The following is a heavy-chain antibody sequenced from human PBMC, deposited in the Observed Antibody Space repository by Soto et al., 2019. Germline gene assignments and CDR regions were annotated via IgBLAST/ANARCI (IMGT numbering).Heavy chain of an antibody. CDR1: GFTLSTYA. J-gene: IGHJ4*02. CDR2: ITGSGGST. CDR3: ITYCDFGSGHYPH. V-gene: IGHV3-23*01. Sequence: GGSLRLSCVASGFTLSTYAMSWVRQAPGKGLEWVSGITGSGGSTYYADSVKGRFTISRDDSRDTFYLEMNSLKSEDTAMYYCITYCDFGSGHYPHWGQEILVTVSS. D-gene: IGHD3-3*01.